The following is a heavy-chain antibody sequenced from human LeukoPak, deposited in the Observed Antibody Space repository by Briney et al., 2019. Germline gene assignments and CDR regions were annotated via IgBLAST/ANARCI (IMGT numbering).Heavy chain of an antibody. Sequence: ASVKVSCKASGYTFTGYYMHWVRQAPGQGLEWMGWINPNSGGTNYAQKFQGRVTMTRDTSISTAYMELSRLRSDDTAVYYCARVGAAAGNPLNWFDPWGQGTLVTVSS. D-gene: IGHD6-13*01. CDR1: GYTFTGYY. J-gene: IGHJ5*02. V-gene: IGHV1-2*02. CDR3: ARVGAAAGNPLNWFDP. CDR2: INPNSGGT.